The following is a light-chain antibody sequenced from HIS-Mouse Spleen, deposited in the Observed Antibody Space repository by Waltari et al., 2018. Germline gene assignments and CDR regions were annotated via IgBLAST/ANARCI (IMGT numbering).Light chain of an antibody. J-gene: IGLJ1*01. CDR2: KDS. V-gene: IGLV3-25*03. Sequence: SYELTQPPSVSVSPGQTARTTCSGDALPKQYAYWYQQKPGQAPVRVIYKDSERPSGIPERFSGSSSGTTVTLTISGVQAEDEADYYCQSADSSGTYVFGTGTKVTVL. CDR3: QSADSSGTYV. CDR1: ALPKQY.